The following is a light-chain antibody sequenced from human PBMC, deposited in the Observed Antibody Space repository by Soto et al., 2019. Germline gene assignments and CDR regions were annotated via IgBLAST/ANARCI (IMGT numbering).Light chain of an antibody. J-gene: IGKJ1*01. Sequence: EVVLTHSPGTMSLSPGGRATLSRRSSLTISDNYLAWYQQKAGQAPRILIFGEYSRATGITDRFSASGSGTDFTLTIRRMEPEEFAVYYCQKYSMAHLTVGNGNKVDIK. CDR1: LTISDNY. V-gene: IGKV3-20*01. CDR2: GEY. CDR3: QKYSMAHLT.